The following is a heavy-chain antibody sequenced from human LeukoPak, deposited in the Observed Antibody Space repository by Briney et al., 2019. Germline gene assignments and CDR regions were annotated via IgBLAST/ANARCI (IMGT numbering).Heavy chain of an antibody. J-gene: IGHJ4*02. CDR2: IYHSGST. D-gene: IGHD3-10*01. CDR1: GYSISSGYY. Sequence: PSETLSLTCTVSGYSISSGYYWGWIRQPPGKGLEWIGSIYHSGSTYYNPSLKSRVTISVDTSKNQFSLKLSSVTAADTAVYYCARHYYGSGSGPYYFDYWGQGTLVTVSS. CDR3: ARHYYGSGSGPYYFDY. V-gene: IGHV4-38-2*02.